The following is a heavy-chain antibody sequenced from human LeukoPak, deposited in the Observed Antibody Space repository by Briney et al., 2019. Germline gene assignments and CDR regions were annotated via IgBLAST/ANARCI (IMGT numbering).Heavy chain of an antibody. D-gene: IGHD1-14*01. Sequence: PSETLSLTCTVSGGSISSSSYYWGWIRQPPGKGLEWIGSIYYSGSTYYNPSLKSRVTISVDTSKNQFSLKLSSVTAADTAVYYCARLPRKWAFIGWGQGTLVTVSS. CDR2: IYYSGST. V-gene: IGHV4-39*01. CDR3: ARLPRKWAFIG. J-gene: IGHJ4*02. CDR1: GGSISSSSYY.